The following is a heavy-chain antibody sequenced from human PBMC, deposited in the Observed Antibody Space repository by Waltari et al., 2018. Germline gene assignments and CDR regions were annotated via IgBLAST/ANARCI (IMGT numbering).Heavy chain of an antibody. Sequence: QVQLQESGPGLVKPSETLSLTCAVSGYSISSGYYWGWIRQPPGKGLEWIGSIYHSGGTYYNPSLKSRVTISVDTSKNQFSLKLSSVTAADTAVYYCARDLIAAAGTAVDFDYWGQGTLVTVSS. J-gene: IGHJ4*02. D-gene: IGHD6-13*01. CDR2: IYHSGGT. CDR1: GYSISSGYY. CDR3: ARDLIAAAGTAVDFDY. V-gene: IGHV4-38-2*02.